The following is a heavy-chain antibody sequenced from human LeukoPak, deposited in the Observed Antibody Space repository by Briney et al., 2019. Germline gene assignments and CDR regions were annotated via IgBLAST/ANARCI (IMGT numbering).Heavy chain of an antibody. V-gene: IGHV1-2*02. Sequence: ASVKVSCKASGYTFTGYYMHWVRQAPGQGLEWMGWINPNSGGTNYAQKFRGRVTMTRDTSISTAYMELSSLRSEDTAVYYCAREDYGGIPGAFDIWGQGTMVTVSS. J-gene: IGHJ3*02. CDR2: INPNSGGT. CDR3: AREDYGGIPGAFDI. D-gene: IGHD4-23*01. CDR1: GYTFTGYY.